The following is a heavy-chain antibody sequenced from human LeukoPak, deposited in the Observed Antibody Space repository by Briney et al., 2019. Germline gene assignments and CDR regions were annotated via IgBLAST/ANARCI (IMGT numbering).Heavy chain of an antibody. CDR2: ISAYNGNT. J-gene: IGHJ5*02. V-gene: IGHV1-18*01. D-gene: IGHD2-2*02. CDR1: GYTFTSYG. Sequence: ASVKVSCKASGYTFTSYGISWVRQAPGQGLEWMGWISAYNGNTNYAQKLQGRATMTTDTSTSTAYMELRSLRSDDTAVYYCARSPYCSSTSCYTPGRWFDPWGQGTLVTVSS. CDR3: ARSPYCSSTSCYTPGRWFDP.